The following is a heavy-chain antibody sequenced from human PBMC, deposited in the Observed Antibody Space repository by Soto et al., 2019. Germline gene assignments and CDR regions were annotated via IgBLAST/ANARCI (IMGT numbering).Heavy chain of an antibody. D-gene: IGHD5-18*01. CDR2: ISGSGGST. J-gene: IGHJ4*02. CDR3: AKPSSGNTAMGSQFDY. Sequence: GGSLRLSCAASGFTFSSDAMSWVRQAPGKGLEWVSAISGSGGSTYYADSVKGRFTISRDNSKNTLYLQMNSLRAEDTAVYYCAKPSSGNTAMGSQFDYWGQGTLVTVSS. CDR1: GFTFSSDA. V-gene: IGHV3-23*01.